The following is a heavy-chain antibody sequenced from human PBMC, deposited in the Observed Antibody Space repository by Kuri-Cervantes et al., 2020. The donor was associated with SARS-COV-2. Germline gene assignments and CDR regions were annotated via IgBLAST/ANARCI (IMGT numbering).Heavy chain of an antibody. CDR2: IYYSGST. CDR3: ARDRLRYSYGPRYYYYGMDV. J-gene: IGHJ6*02. CDR1: GGSISSYY. Sequence: ESLKISCTVSGGSISSYYWSWIRQPPGKGLEWIGYIYYSGSTNYNPSLKSRVTISVDTSKNQFSLKLSSVTAADTAVYYCARDRLRYSYGPRYYYYGMDVWGQGTTVTVSS. V-gene: IGHV4-59*12. D-gene: IGHD5-18*01.